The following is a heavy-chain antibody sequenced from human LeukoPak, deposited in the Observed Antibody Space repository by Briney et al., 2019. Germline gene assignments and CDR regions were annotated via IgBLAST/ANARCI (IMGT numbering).Heavy chain of an antibody. CDR2: ISDSAGTI. D-gene: IGHD3-10*02. V-gene: IGHV3-23*01. J-gene: IGHJ3*02. CDR1: GFTFSNHG. CDR3: AKDRIIYYVDAFDI. Sequence: PGGSLRLSCAASGFTFSNHGMNWVRQAPGKGLEWVSGISDSAGTIYYADSVKGRFTISRDNSKNTLYLQMNSLRAEDTAVYYCAKDRIIYYVDAFDIWGQGTMVTVSS.